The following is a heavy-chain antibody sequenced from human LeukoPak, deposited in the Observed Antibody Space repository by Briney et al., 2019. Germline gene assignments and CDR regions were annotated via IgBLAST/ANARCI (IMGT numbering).Heavy chain of an antibody. Sequence: ASVKVSCKASGNTFTAYYIHWVRQAPGQGLEWMGRINPNSGGTDYAQNFRGRVTLTRDTSVSTAYMDLTRLRFDDTAVYYCASDQAGSVNSFDPWGQGTLVTVSS. J-gene: IGHJ5*02. CDR2: INPNSGGT. CDR1: GNTFTAYY. V-gene: IGHV1-2*06. CDR3: ASDQAGSVNSFDP.